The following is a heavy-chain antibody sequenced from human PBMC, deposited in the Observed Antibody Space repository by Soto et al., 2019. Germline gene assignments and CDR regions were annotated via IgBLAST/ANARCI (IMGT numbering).Heavy chain of an antibody. CDR3: AKDRPRRTSGYCFDY. CDR1: GFTFSSFW. CDR2: ISGSGGST. D-gene: IGHD1-1*01. J-gene: IGHJ4*02. V-gene: IGHV3-23*01. Sequence: GGSLRLSCAASGFTFSSFWMTWVRQAPGKGLEWVSTISGSGGSTYYADSVKGRFYISRDNSKNTVSLHMNSLRAEDTALYYYAKDRPRRTSGYCFDYWGQGTLVTVS.